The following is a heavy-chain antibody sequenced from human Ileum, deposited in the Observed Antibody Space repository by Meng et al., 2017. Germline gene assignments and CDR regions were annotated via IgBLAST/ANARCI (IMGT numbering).Heavy chain of an antibody. CDR3: ARDPRITHRWYFDL. CDR1: GGSISTSDYY. J-gene: IGHJ2*01. D-gene: IGHD3-16*01. Sequence: LRLSCTVSGGSISTSDYYWSWIRQHPGKGLEWIGYIYYSGDTYYNPSLKSRVTISVDTSKNQFSLNLSSVTVADTAVYYCARDPRITHRWYFDLWGRGTLVTVSS. V-gene: IGHV4-31*03. CDR2: IYYSGDT.